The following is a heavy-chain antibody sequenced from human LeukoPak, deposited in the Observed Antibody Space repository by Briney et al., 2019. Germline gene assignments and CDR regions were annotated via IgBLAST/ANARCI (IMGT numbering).Heavy chain of an antibody. CDR3: AKDHKRDGNRYFDF. Sequence: PGGSLRLSCAASGFTFSSYAMSWVRQAPGKGLEWVSAISGSGGSTYYADSVKGRFTISRDNSMNTLYLQMNSLRAEDTAVYYCAKDHKRDGNRYFDFRGQGTLVTVSS. CDR1: GFTFSSYA. CDR2: ISGSGGST. V-gene: IGHV3-23*01. D-gene: IGHD1-14*01. J-gene: IGHJ4*02.